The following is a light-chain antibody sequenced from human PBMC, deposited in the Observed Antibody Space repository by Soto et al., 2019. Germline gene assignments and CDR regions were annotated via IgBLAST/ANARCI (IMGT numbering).Light chain of an antibody. CDR3: QQHGSSHPTA. CDR1: QSVSSN. Sequence: EIVRTQSPATLSVSPWERATLSCRASQSVSSNLAWYQQKPGQAPRLLIYGASTRATGIPDRFSGSGSGTDFTLTISRLEPEDFAVYYCQQHGSSHPTAFGQGTRLEIK. V-gene: IGKV3-20*01. J-gene: IGKJ5*01. CDR2: GAS.